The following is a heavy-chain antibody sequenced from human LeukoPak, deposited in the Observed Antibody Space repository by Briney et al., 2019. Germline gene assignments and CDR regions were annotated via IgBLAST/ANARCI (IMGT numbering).Heavy chain of an antibody. Sequence: ASVKVSCKASGYTFTGYYMHWVRQAPGQGLEWMGIINPSGGSTSYAQKFQGRVTMTRDMSTSTVYMELSSLRSEDTAVYYCARDGSGYDFYDYWGQGTLVTVSS. V-gene: IGHV1-46*01. D-gene: IGHD5-12*01. CDR2: INPSGGST. J-gene: IGHJ4*02. CDR1: GYTFTGYY. CDR3: ARDGSGYDFYDY.